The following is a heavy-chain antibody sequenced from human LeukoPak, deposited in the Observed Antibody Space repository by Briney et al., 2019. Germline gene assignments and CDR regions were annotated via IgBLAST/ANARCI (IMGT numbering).Heavy chain of an antibody. Sequence: GGSLRLSCAASGFTFSDSYMSWIRQAPGKGLEYISYISSSGSTIYYADSAKGRFTLPRDNAKNSLSLEMNSLRAEDTAVYYCARGKYSFNYWGQGTLVTVSS. CDR2: ISSSGSTI. CDR1: GFTFSDSY. V-gene: IGHV3-11*01. J-gene: IGHJ4*02. CDR3: ARGKYSFNY.